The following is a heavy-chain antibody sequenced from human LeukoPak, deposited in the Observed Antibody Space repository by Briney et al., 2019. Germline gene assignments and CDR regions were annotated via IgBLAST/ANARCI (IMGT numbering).Heavy chain of an antibody. J-gene: IGHJ6*02. CDR1: GGSISSYY. CDR3: ARRPLGGMDV. Sequence: SETLSLTCTVSGGSISSYYWSWIRQPPGRGLEWIGEINHSGSTNYNPSLKSRVTISVNTSKNQFSLELNSVTAADTAVYYCARRPLGGMDVWGQGTTVTVSS. CDR2: INHSGST. D-gene: IGHD7-27*01. V-gene: IGHV4-34*01.